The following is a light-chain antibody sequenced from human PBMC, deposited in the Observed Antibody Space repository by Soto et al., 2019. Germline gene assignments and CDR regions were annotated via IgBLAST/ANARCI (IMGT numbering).Light chain of an antibody. CDR1: QSVSSSY. CDR2: GAS. J-gene: IGKJ4*01. V-gene: IGKV3-20*01. CDR3: QQYGSSPPRLT. Sequence: EIVLTQSPGTLSLSPGDRATLSCRASQSVSSSYLAWYQQKPGQAPRLLIYGASSRATGIPDRFSGSGSGTEFTLTISRLEPEDFAVYYCQQYGSSPPRLTLGGAPKVDIK.